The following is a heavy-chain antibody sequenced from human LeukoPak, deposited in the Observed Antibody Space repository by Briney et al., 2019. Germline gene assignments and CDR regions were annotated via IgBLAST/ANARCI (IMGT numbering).Heavy chain of an antibody. V-gene: IGHV3-11*04. Sequence: GGPLRLSCAASGFTFYDYYMNWTRQAPGKGLEWVAHISSSARTIYYADSVKGRFTISRDNAKKLLYLQMNSLRAEDTAVYYCARGGWETYFDYWGQGSLVTVSS. CDR1: GFTFYDYY. J-gene: IGHJ4*02. CDR3: ARGGWETYFDY. CDR2: ISSSARTI. D-gene: IGHD1-26*01.